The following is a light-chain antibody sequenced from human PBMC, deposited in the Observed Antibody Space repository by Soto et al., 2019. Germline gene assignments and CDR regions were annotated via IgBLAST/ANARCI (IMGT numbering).Light chain of an antibody. Sequence: DIPMPQSPPSLSASVGDRVTITCRASQNIRNYLNWYQQKPGQAPKLLIYAASRLQSGVPSRFSGSGSWTDVILTSSSVQPEDFATYCCQQTSNDPLYTFGQGTKREI. CDR1: QNIRNY. CDR2: AAS. J-gene: IGKJ2*01. V-gene: IGKV1-39*01. CDR3: QQTSNDPLYT.